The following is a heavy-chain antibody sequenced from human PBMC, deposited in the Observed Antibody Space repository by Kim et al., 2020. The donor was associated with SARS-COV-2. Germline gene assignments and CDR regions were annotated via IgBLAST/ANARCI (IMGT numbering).Heavy chain of an antibody. CDR3: ARHGLVPVTPLDY. Sequence: PAHKSRVTICVDTSKNQFSLKRSSVTAADTAVYYCARHGLVPVTPLDYWGQGTLVTVSS. D-gene: IGHD2-2*01. J-gene: IGHJ4*02. V-gene: IGHV4-39*01.